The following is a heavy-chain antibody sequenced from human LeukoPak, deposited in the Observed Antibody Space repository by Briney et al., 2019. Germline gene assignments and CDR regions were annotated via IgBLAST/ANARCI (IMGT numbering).Heavy chain of an antibody. V-gene: IGHV1-2*02. CDR1: GYTFTGYA. D-gene: IGHD6-6*01. CDR2: INPNSGGT. Sequence: ASVKVSCKASGYTFTGYAMRWVRQAPGQGLEWMGWINPNSGGTNYAQKFQGRVTMTGDTSTSTAYMELSSLRSDDTAVYYCARDLVNEYFHYRGAGTLVTVSS. J-gene: IGHJ4*02. CDR3: ARDLVNEYFHY.